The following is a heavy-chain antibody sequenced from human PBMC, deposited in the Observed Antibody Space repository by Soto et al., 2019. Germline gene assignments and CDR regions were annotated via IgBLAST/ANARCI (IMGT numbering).Heavy chain of an antibody. CDR3: ARAAGSSYFDY. V-gene: IGHV3-23*01. D-gene: IGHD3-10*01. CDR1: GFTFSRYA. J-gene: IGHJ4*02. Sequence: PGGSLRLSCAASGFTFSRYAMSWVRQAPGKGLEWVSGISGSGINTYYADSVKGRFTIFRDNSKNTLYLQMNSLRAEATAVYYCARAAGSSYFDYWGQGTLVTSPQ. CDR2: ISGSGINT.